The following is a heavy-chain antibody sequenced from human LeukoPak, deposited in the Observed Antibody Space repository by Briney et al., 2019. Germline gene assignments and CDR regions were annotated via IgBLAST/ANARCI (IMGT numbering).Heavy chain of an antibody. CDR3: ARDLPIVGATRFDP. V-gene: IGHV1-18*01. CDR1: GYTFTSYG. J-gene: IGHJ5*02. CDR2: ISAYNGNT. D-gene: IGHD1-26*01. Sequence: GASVKVSCKASGYTFTSYGISLVRQAPGQGLEWMGWISAYNGNTNYAQKLQGRVTMTTDTSTSAAYMERRSLRSDDTAVYYCARDLPIVGATRFDPWGQGTLVTVSS.